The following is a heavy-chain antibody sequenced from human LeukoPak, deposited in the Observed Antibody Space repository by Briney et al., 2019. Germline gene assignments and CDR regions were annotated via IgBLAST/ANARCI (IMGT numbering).Heavy chain of an antibody. CDR2: IYSSGST. D-gene: IGHD1-26*01. CDR1: GGPISSYS. Sequence: SETLSLTYTVSGGPISSYSWSWIRQPPGKGLEWIGCIYSSGSTNYNPSLKSRVTISVDTSKNQFSLKLSSVTAADTAVYYCARGSYSYYFDYWGQGTLVTVSS. J-gene: IGHJ4*02. V-gene: IGHV4-59*01. CDR3: ARGSYSYYFDY.